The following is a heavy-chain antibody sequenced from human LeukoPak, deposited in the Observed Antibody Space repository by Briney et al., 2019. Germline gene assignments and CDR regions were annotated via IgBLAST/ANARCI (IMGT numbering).Heavy chain of an antibody. CDR2: ISGSGGST. J-gene: IGHJ4*02. D-gene: IGHD6-19*01. V-gene: IGHV3-23*01. Sequence: PGGSLRLSCAASEFTFSSYGMSWVRQAPGKGLEWVSAISGSGGSTYYADSVKGRFTISRDNSKNTLYLQMNSLRAEDTAVYYCARDYSSGWYGDGYWGQGTLVTVSS. CDR3: ARDYSSGWYGDGY. CDR1: EFTFSSYG.